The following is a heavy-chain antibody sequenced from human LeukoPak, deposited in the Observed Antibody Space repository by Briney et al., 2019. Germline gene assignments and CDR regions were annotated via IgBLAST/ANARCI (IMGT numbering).Heavy chain of an antibody. V-gene: IGHV3-53*01. CDR3: ARDGGDSSGYYYVSGAFDI. CDR2: IYTGGTI. CDR1: GFTFSDYY. D-gene: IGHD3-22*01. J-gene: IGHJ3*02. Sequence: GGSLRLSCAASGFTFSDYYMSWVRQAPGKGLEWVSIIYTGGTIYYADSVKGRFTISRDISKNMLYLQMNSLRAEDTAVYYCARDGGDSSGYYYVSGAFDIWGQGTMVTVSS.